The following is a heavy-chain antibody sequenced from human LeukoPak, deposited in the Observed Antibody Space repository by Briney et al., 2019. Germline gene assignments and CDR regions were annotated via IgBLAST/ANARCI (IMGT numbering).Heavy chain of an antibody. CDR3: ARHLGQWLTMFGY. CDR2: IYYSGKT. V-gene: IGHV4-39*01. CDR1: GDSVSSPSYY. Sequence: SETLSLTCTVSGDSVSSPSYYWGWIRQPPGEGLEWIGSIYYSGKTYYKPSLKSRVTISVDTSKDQLSLKLSSVTAADTALYYCARHLGQWLTMFGYWGQGTPVTVSS. J-gene: IGHJ4*02. D-gene: IGHD6-19*01.